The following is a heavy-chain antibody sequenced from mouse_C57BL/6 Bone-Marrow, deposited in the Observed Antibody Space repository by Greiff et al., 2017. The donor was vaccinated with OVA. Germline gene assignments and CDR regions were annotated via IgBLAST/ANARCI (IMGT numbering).Heavy chain of an antibody. CDR1: GFTFSDYG. CDR3: ARTYYYGSSYWYFDV. Sequence: DVMLVESGGGLVQPGGSLKLSCAASGFTFSDYGMAWVRQAPRKGPEWVAFISNLAYSIYYADTVTGRFTISRENAKNTLYLEMSSLRSEDTAMYYCARTYYYGSSYWYFDVWGTGTTVTVSS. V-gene: IGHV5-15*01. CDR2: ISNLAYSI. J-gene: IGHJ1*03. D-gene: IGHD1-1*01.